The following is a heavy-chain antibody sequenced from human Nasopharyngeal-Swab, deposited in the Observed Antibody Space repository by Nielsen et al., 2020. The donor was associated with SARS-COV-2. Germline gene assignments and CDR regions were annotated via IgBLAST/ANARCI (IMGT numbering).Heavy chain of an antibody. V-gene: IGHV4-59*01. Sequence: GQAPGKGLEWIGYIYYSGSTNYNPSLKSRVTISVDTSKNQFSLKLSSVTAADTAVYYCARGGRGIFGVVTNFDYWGQGTLVTVSS. D-gene: IGHD3-3*01. J-gene: IGHJ4*02. CDR3: ARGGRGIFGVVTNFDY. CDR2: IYYSGST.